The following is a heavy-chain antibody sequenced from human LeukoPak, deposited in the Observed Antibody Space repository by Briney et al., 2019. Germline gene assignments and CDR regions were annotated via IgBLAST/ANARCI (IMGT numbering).Heavy chain of an antibody. CDR2: IRYDGSNK. Sequence: GGSPRLSCAASGFTFSSYGMHWVRQAPGKGLEWVAFIRYDGSNKYYADSVKGRFTISRDNSKNTLYLQMNSLRAEDTAVYYCAKPVVPAANGYFQHWGQGTLVTVSS. CDR1: GFTFSSYG. V-gene: IGHV3-30*02. CDR3: AKPVVPAANGYFQH. J-gene: IGHJ1*01. D-gene: IGHD2-2*01.